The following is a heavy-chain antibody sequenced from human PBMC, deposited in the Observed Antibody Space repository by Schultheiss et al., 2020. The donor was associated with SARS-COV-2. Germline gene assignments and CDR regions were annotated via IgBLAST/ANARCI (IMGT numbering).Heavy chain of an antibody. Sequence: GGSLRLSCAASGFTFSSYAMSWVRQAPGKGLEWVSSISSSSSYIYYADSVKGRFTISRDNSKNTLYLQMNSLRAEDTAVYYCAKANYYDSSGYYHGYFDYRGHWTLVTVSS. D-gene: IGHD3-22*01. CDR1: GFTFSSYA. CDR3: AKANYYDSSGYYHGYFDY. CDR2: ISSSSSYI. J-gene: IGHJ4*03. V-gene: IGHV3-21*01.